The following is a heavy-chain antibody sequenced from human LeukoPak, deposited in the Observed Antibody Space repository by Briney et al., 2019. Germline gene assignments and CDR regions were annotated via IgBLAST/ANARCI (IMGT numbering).Heavy chain of an antibody. CDR3: AKNIGGLDY. J-gene: IGHJ4*02. D-gene: IGHD3-16*01. CDR2: IIPIFATS. CDR1: GVTFSRYT. Sequence: AASVKVSCKTSGVTFSRYTTHWMRQAPGQGFEWMGGIIPIFATSNYAQKFQGRVTITADEGTSTAYMELSNLRSEDTAVYYCAKNIGGLDYWGQGTLVTVSS. V-gene: IGHV1-69*13.